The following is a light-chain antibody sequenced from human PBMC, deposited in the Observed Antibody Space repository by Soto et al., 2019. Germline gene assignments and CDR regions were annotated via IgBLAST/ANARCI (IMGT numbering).Light chain of an antibody. V-gene: IGLV2-14*01. CDR1: SXDVGAYDF. CDR3: SSFTGGSTSYV. J-gene: IGLJ1*01. Sequence: QSALTQPASVSESPGQSIAISCTGTSXDVGAYDFVSWHQQHPGKAPKLMIYDVSRRPSGVSDRFSGSKSGNTASLIISGLQAEDEADYYCSSFTGGSTSYVFGTGTKVTVL. CDR2: DVS.